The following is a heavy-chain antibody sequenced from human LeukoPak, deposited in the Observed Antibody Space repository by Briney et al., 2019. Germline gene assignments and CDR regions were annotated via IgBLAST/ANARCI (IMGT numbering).Heavy chain of an antibody. CDR3: AKGIKDYYGSGRVPNFDY. Sequence: GASVKVSCKASGYTFTSYYMHWVRQAPGQGLEWMGIINPSGGSTSYAQKFQGRVTMTRDMSTSTVYMELSSLRSEDTAVYYCAKGIKDYYGSGRVPNFDYWGQGTLVTVSS. J-gene: IGHJ4*02. V-gene: IGHV1-46*01. CDR1: GYTFTSYY. D-gene: IGHD3-10*01. CDR2: INPSGGST.